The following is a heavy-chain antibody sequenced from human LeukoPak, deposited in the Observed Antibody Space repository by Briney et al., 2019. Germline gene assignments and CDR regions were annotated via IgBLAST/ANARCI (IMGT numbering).Heavy chain of an antibody. CDR3: AKRQTYYYDSSGRFGDAFDI. D-gene: IGHD3-22*01. CDR1: GGSFSGYY. Sequence: ETLSLTCAVYGGSFSGYYWSWVRQAPGKGLEWVSAISGSGGSTYYADSVKGRFTISRDNSKNTLYLQMNSLRAKDTAVYYCAKRQTYYYDSSGRFGDAFDIWGQGTMVTVSS. CDR2: ISGSGGST. V-gene: IGHV3-23*01. J-gene: IGHJ3*02.